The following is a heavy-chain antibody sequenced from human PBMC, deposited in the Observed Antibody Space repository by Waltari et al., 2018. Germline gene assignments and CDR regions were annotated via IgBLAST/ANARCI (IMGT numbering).Heavy chain of an antibody. Sequence: QLQLQESGPGLVKPSGTLSLTCAVSGGSISSSNWWCWVRQPPGKGLGWIGEIYHSGSTNYNPSLKSRVTISVDKSKNQFSLKLSSVTAADTAVYYCARGSGYSSGWYMRYFDYWGQGTLVTVSS. CDR2: IYHSGST. CDR1: GGSISSSNW. CDR3: ARGSGYSSGWYMRYFDY. J-gene: IGHJ4*02. D-gene: IGHD6-19*01. V-gene: IGHV4-4*02.